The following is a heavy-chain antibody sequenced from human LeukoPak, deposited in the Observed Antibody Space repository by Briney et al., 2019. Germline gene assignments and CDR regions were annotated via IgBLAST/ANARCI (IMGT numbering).Heavy chain of an antibody. J-gene: IGHJ3*02. D-gene: IGHD6-19*01. V-gene: IGHV3-9*03. CDR2: ISWNSDHI. CDR1: GFSFPDYA. CDR3: AKDMGQQWLGLDAFDI. Sequence: PGGSLRLSCAASGFSFPDYAMHWVRHAPGKGLEWVSGISWNSDHIVYADSVKGRFTISRDNAKTSLYLQMNSLRAEDMAFYYCAKDMGQQWLGLDAFDIWGQGTMVTVSS.